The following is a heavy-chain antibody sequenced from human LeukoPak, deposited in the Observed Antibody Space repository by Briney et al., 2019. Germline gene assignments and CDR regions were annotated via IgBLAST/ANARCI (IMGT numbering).Heavy chain of an antibody. CDR1: GGSISSGSYY. D-gene: IGHD3-10*01. Sequence: SETLSLTCTVSGGSISSGSYYWSWIRQPAGKGLEWIGRIYTSGSTNYNPSLKSRVTISVDTSKNQFSLKLSSVTAADTAVYYCARGGYGSGLDYWGQGTLVTVSS. J-gene: IGHJ4*02. CDR2: IYTSGST. CDR3: ARGGYGSGLDY. V-gene: IGHV4-61*02.